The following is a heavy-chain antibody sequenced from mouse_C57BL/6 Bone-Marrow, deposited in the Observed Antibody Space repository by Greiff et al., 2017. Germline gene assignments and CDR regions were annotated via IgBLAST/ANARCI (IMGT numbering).Heavy chain of an antibody. Sequence: EVKLMESGGGLVQPGGSLKLSCAASGFTFSDYGMAWVRQAPRKGPEWVAFISNLAYSIYYADTVTGRFTISRENAKNTLYREMSSLRSEDTAMYYCARRGLRYPEAGWYFDVWGTGTTVTVSS. CDR2: ISNLAYSI. J-gene: IGHJ1*03. CDR3: ARRGLRYPEAGWYFDV. CDR1: GFTFSDYG. D-gene: IGHD1-1*01. V-gene: IGHV5-15*01.